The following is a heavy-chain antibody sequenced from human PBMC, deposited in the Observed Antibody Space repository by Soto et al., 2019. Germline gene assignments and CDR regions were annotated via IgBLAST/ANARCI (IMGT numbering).Heavy chain of an antibody. CDR3: AKDRYSGYDPDAFDI. V-gene: IGHV3-30*18. CDR2: ISYDGSNK. J-gene: IGHJ3*02. Sequence: GGSLRLSCAASGFTFSSYGMHWVRQAPGKGLEWVAVISYDGSNKYYAESVKGRFTISRDNSKNTLYLQMNSLRAEDTAVYYCAKDRYSGYDPDAFDIWGQGTMVTVSS. CDR1: GFTFSSYG. D-gene: IGHD5-12*01.